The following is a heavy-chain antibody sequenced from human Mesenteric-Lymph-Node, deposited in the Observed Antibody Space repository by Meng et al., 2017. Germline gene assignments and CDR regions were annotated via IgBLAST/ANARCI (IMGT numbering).Heavy chain of an antibody. J-gene: IGHJ4*02. CDR3: ARENVGDGGYDFDF. V-gene: IGHV1-2*06. Sequence: QVQLVQSGAEVKKPGASVKVSCKASGYTFTDYYIHWVRQAPGQGLEWMGRINPNSGGTNYVQKFQGRVTMTRDTSISTAYMELTRLRSDDTAIYYCARENVGDGGYDFDFWGRGTLVTVSS. CDR1: GYTFTDYY. CDR2: INPNSGGT. D-gene: IGHD5-12*01.